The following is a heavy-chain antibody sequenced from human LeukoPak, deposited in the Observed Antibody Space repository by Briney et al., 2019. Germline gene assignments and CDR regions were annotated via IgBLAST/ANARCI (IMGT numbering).Heavy chain of an antibody. CDR1: GFTFSDHY. V-gene: IGHV3-11*01. CDR2: ITSSGSTT. Sequence: GGSLTLSCVASGFTFSDHYMSWFRLSPGKGLEWLSYITSSGSTTDYADSVKGRFTTSRDNAKNSMFLQMNSLRPEDTAVYYCARDPDYGDPEWGQGTLVTVSS. J-gene: IGHJ4*02. D-gene: IGHD4-17*01. CDR3: ARDPDYGDPE.